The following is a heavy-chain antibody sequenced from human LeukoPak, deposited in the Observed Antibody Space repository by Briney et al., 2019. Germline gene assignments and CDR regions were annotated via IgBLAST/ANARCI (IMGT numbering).Heavy chain of an antibody. CDR2: IYYSGST. Sequence: PSETLSLTCTVSGGSISSGGYYWSWIRQHPGKGLEWIGYIYYSGSTYYNPSLKSRVTISVDTSKNQFSLKLSSVTAADTAVYYCATKLLWLGELSPAGNAFDIWGQGTMVTVSS. CDR1: GGSISSGGYY. J-gene: IGHJ3*02. V-gene: IGHV4-31*03. CDR3: ATKLLWLGELSPAGNAFDI. D-gene: IGHD3-10*01.